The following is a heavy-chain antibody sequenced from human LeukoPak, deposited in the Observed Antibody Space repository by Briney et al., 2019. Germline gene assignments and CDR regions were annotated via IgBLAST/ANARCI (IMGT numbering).Heavy chain of an antibody. J-gene: IGHJ4*02. CDR2: ISSSSSTI. CDR1: GFTFSSYS. V-gene: IGHV3-48*01. D-gene: IGHD3-10*01. CDR3: ARGPFLDGSGSYYIYYFDY. Sequence: PGGSLRLSCAASGFTFSSYSMNWVRQAPGKGLEWVSYISSSSSTIYYADSVKGRFTISRDNAKNSLYLQMNSLRAEDTAVYYCARGPFLDGSGSYYIYYFDYWGQGTLVTVSS.